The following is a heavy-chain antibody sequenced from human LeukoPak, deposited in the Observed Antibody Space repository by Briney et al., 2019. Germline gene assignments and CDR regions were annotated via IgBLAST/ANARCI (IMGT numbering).Heavy chain of an antibody. V-gene: IGHV3-53*01. CDR3: ASGGMGARKYYSDPFHY. CDR1: GFTVSSNY. J-gene: IGHJ4*02. Sequence: GGSLRLTCAASGFTVSSNYMSWVRQAPGKGLEWVSILYSAGSTYYADSVRGRFTISRDSSKNTVCLQMNSLRVEDTAVYYCASGGMGARKYYSDPFHYWGQGTLATVSS. D-gene: IGHD3-16*01. CDR2: LYSAGST.